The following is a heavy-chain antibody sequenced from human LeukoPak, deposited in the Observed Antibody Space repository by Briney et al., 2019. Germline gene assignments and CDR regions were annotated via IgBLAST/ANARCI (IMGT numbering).Heavy chain of an antibody. CDR1: GFTFSSYA. Sequence: GGSLRLSCAASGFTFSSYAMSWVRQAPGKGLEWVSVISGSGGSTYYADSVKGRFTISRDNSKNTLYLQMNNLRAEDTAMYYCAREMYSGMYNDAFDIWGQGTKVTVSS. CDR3: AREMYSGMYNDAFDI. D-gene: IGHD1-26*01. J-gene: IGHJ3*02. CDR2: ISGSGGST. V-gene: IGHV3-23*01.